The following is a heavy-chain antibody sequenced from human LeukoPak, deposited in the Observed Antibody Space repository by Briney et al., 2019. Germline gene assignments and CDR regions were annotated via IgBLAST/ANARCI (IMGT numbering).Heavy chain of an antibody. CDR2: INPNSGGT. J-gene: IGHJ6*03. CDR3: ARVPTSGLWFGARGPHYYYYMDV. Sequence: ASVKVSCKASEYTFTGYYMHWVRQAPGQGLEWMGRINPNSGGTNYAQKFQGRVTMTRDTSISTAYMELSRLRSDDTAVYYCARVPTSGLWFGARGPHYYYYMDVWGKGTTVTVSS. D-gene: IGHD3-10*01. CDR1: EYTFTGYY. V-gene: IGHV1-2*06.